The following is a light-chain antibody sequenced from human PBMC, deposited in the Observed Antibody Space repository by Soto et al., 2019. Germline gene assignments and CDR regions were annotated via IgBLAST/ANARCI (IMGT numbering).Light chain of an antibody. J-gene: IGKJ4*01. CDR3: QQYNTYWDLT. CDR1: QSIRNW. V-gene: IGKV1-5*03. Sequence: DIQMTQSPYTLSASVGDRVTITCRTSQSIRNWLAWYQQKPGKAPKLLIYKASSLESGVPSRFSGSGSGTEFTLTISSLQPDDFATYYCQQYNTYWDLTFGGGTKVDIK. CDR2: KAS.